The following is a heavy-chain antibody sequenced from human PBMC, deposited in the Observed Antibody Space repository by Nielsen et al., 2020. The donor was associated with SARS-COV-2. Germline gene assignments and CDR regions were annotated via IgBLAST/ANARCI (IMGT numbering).Heavy chain of an antibody. Sequence: GESLKISCAASGFTFSSYEMNWVRQAPGKGREWVSYISSSGSTIYYADSVKGRFTISRDNAKNSLYLQMNSLRAEDTAVYYCARYPLYGSGEEGYWGQGTLVTVSS. CDR1: GFTFSSYE. J-gene: IGHJ4*02. CDR3: ARYPLYGSGEEGY. CDR2: ISSSGSTI. V-gene: IGHV3-48*03. D-gene: IGHD3-10*01.